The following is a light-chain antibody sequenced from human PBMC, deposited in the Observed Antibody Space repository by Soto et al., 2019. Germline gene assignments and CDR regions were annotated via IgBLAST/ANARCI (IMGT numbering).Light chain of an antibody. Sequence: QSALTQPASVSGSPGQSITISCTGTSSDVGSYNLVSWYKQHPGKAPKLMIYEVSKRPSGVSNRFSGSKSVNTASLTISGLQAEDEADYYCCSDAGSSTSKVFGTGTKLTVL. J-gene: IGLJ1*01. CDR2: EVS. CDR3: CSDAGSSTSKV. CDR1: SSDVGSYNL. V-gene: IGLV2-23*02.